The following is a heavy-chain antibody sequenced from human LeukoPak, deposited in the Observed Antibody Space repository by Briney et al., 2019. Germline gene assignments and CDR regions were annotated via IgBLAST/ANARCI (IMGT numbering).Heavy chain of an antibody. J-gene: IGHJ4*02. Sequence: PGGSLRPSCAASGFTFSSYEMNWVRQAPGKGLEWVSYISSSGSTIYYADSVKGRFTISRDNAKNSLYLQMSSLRAEDTAVYYCARGAYYFYYWGQGALVTVSS. CDR3: ARGAYYFYY. V-gene: IGHV3-48*03. CDR1: GFTFSSYE. CDR2: ISSSGSTI. D-gene: IGHD3-16*01.